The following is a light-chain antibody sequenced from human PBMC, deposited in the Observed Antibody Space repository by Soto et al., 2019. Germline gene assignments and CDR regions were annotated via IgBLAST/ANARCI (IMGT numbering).Light chain of an antibody. J-gene: IGLJ1*01. CDR1: SSDIGGYNS. Sequence: QSALTQPPSASGSPGQSVTISCTGTSSDIGGYNSISWYQQHPGKVPKLIIYEVTRRPSGVPDRFSGYKSGNTASLTVSGLQAEDEAEYYCSSYAGSSTHYVFGTGTKLTVL. V-gene: IGLV2-8*01. CDR3: SSYAGSSTHYV. CDR2: EVT.